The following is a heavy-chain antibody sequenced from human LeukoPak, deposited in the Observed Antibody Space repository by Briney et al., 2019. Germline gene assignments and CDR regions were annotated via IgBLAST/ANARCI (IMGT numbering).Heavy chain of an antibody. D-gene: IGHD3-22*01. V-gene: IGHV1-2*02. J-gene: IGHJ4*02. CDR1: GYTFTGYY. Sequence: VSVKVSCKASGYTFTGYYMHWVRQAPGQGLEWMGWINPNSGGTNYAQKFQGRVTMTRDTSISTAYMELSRLRSDDTAVYYCARDQSRVISFVGYWGQGTLVTVSS. CDR2: INPNSGGT. CDR3: ARDQSRVISFVGY.